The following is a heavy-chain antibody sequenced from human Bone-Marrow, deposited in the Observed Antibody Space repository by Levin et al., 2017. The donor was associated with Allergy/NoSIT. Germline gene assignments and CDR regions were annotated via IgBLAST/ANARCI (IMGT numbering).Heavy chain of an antibody. CDR2: ISSSSSYI. V-gene: IGHV3-21*01. D-gene: IGHD6-6*01. J-gene: IGHJ4*02. CDR3: ARDLQLALPIFDY. CDR1: GFTFSSYG. Sequence: GGSLRLSCAASGFTFSSYGMNWVRQAPGKGLEWVSSISSSSSYIYYADSVKGRFTISRDNAKNSLYLQMNSLRAEDTAVYYCARDLQLALPIFDYWGQGTLVTVSS.